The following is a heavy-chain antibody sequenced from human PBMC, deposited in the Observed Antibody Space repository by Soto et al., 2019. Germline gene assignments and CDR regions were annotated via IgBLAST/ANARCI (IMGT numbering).Heavy chain of an antibody. D-gene: IGHD4-17*01. J-gene: IGHJ3*02. CDR2: IYYSGST. CDR1: GGSISSGGYY. V-gene: IGHV4-31*03. Sequence: QVQLQESGPGLVKPSQTLSLTCTVSGGSISSGGYYWSWIRQHPGKGLEWIGYIYYSGSTYYNPSLKRRVTISVDTSKNQFSLKLSSVTAADTAVYYCAREEIPTTHHAFDIWGQGTMVTVSS. CDR3: AREEIPTTHHAFDI.